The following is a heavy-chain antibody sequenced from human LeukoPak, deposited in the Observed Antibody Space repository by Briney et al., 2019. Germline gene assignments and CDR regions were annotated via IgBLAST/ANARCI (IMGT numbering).Heavy chain of an antibody. CDR1: GFTFSSYT. CDR3: ARVPEYMDLLIHYSTTPDY. D-gene: IGHD3-9*01. V-gene: IGHV3-21*01. J-gene: IGHJ4*02. Sequence: GGSLRLSCAAAGFTFSSYTMNWVRQAPGKGLEWVSSIASDNSIHYADSVKGRFTISRDNARNSLYLQMNSLRADDTAVYYCARVPEYMDLLIHYSTTPDYWGQGTLVTVSS. CDR2: IASDNSI.